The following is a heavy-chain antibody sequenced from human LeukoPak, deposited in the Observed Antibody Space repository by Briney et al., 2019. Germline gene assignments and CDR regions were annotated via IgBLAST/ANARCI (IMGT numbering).Heavy chain of an antibody. CDR3: ARVFAGGIQLWLPNWFDP. CDR2: ISAYNGNT. Sequence: GASVTVSCKASGYTFTSYGISWVRQAPGQGLEWMGWISAYNGNTNYAQKLQGRVTMTTDTSTSTAYMELRSLRSDNTAVYYCARVFAGGIQLWLPNWFDPWGQGTLVTVSS. J-gene: IGHJ5*02. CDR1: GYTFTSYG. D-gene: IGHD5-18*01. V-gene: IGHV1-18*01.